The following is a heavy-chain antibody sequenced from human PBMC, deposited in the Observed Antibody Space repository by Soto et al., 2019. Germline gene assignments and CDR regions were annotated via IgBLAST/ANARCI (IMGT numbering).Heavy chain of an antibody. CDR3: ARGYGNSGEFDY. CDR1: GGSISSYY. D-gene: IGHD2-15*01. J-gene: IGHJ4*02. CDR2: IYYSGST. V-gene: IGHV4-59*01. Sequence: SETLSLTCTVSGGSISSYYWSWIRQPPGKGLEWIGYIYYSGSTNYNPSLKSRVTISVDTSKNQFSLKLSSVTAADTAVYYCARGYGNSGEFDYWGQGTLVTVS.